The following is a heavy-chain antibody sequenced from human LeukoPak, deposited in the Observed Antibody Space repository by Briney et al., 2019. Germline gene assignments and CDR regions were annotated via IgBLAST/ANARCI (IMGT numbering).Heavy chain of an antibody. CDR1: GFTFSSYW. CDR2: IKRDGSEK. J-gene: IGHJ3*02. V-gene: IGHV3-7*01. Sequence: GGSLRLSCAASGFTFSSYWMSWVRQAPGKGLEWVANIKRDGSEKYYVDSVKGRFTISRDNAKNSLYLQMNSLRAEDTAMYYCAREWGTGCSSTSCPSAFDIWGQGTMVTVSS. D-gene: IGHD2-2*01. CDR3: AREWGTGCSSTSCPSAFDI.